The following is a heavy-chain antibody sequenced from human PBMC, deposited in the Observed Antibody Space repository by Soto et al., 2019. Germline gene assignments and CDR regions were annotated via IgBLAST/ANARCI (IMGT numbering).Heavy chain of an antibody. CDR1: GFTFSSYA. Sequence: EVQLLESGGGLVHPGGSLRLSCAASGFTFSSYAMSWVRQAPGKGLEWVSAISGSGGSTYYADSVKGRFTISRDNSKNTLLLQMNSLRAEDTAVYYCAKVEADSNYYWFDPWGQGTLVTVSS. CDR2: ISGSGGST. V-gene: IGHV3-23*01. D-gene: IGHD4-4*01. CDR3: AKVEADSNYYWFDP. J-gene: IGHJ5*02.